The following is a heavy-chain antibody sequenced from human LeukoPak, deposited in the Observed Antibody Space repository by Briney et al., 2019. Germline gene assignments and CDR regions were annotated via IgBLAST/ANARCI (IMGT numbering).Heavy chain of an antibody. J-gene: IGHJ4*02. D-gene: IGHD6-13*01. Sequence: ASVKVSCKASGYTFTSYDINWVRQATGQGLEWMGWMNPNSGNTGYAQKFQGRVTMTRNASISTAYMELSSLRSEDTAVYYCARGPLGSSWYAYWGQGTLVTVSS. CDR1: GYTFTSYD. CDR2: MNPNSGNT. V-gene: IGHV1-8*01. CDR3: ARGPLGSSWYAY.